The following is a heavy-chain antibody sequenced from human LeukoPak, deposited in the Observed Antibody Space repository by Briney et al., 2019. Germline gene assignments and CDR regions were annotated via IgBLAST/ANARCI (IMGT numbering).Heavy chain of an antibody. CDR1: GFTFSSYW. Sequence: GGSLRLSCAASGFTFSSYWMSWVRQAPGKGLEWVSAISGSGAGTYYADSVRGRFTISRDNSKNTLYLQMNSLRAEDTAVYYCVKDGRSGYYPGDVYWAQGTLVTVSS. V-gene: IGHV3-23*01. J-gene: IGHJ4*02. CDR2: ISGSGAGT. D-gene: IGHD3-3*01. CDR3: VKDGRSGYYPGDVY.